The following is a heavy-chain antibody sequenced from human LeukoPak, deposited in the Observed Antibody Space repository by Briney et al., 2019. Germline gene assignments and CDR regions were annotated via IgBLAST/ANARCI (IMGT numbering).Heavy chain of an antibody. V-gene: IGHV4-39*01. CDR3: ARHVFQHQRFQKYYFDY. CDR2: IYYSGST. J-gene: IGHJ4*02. Sequence: PSETLSLTCTVSGGSISSSSYYWGWIRQPPGKGLEWIGSIYYSGSTYYNPSLKSRVTISVDTSKNQFSLKLSSVTAADTAVYYCARHVFQHQRFQKYYFDYWGQGTLVTVSS. CDR1: GGSISSSSYY. D-gene: IGHD2-21*01.